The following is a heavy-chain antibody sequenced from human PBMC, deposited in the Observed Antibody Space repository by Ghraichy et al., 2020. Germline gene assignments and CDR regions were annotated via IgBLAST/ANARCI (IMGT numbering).Heavy chain of an antibody. V-gene: IGHV1-69*06. J-gene: IGHJ6*02. D-gene: IGHD3-22*01. CDR1: GGTFSSYA. Sequence: SVKVSCKASGGTFSSYAISWVRQAPGQGLEWMGGIIPIFGTANYAQKFQGRVTITADKSTSTAYMELSSLRSEDTAVYYCARHYYDSSGYYFYYYGMDVWGQGTTVTVSS. CDR3: ARHYYDSSGYYFYYYGMDV. CDR2: IIPIFGTA.